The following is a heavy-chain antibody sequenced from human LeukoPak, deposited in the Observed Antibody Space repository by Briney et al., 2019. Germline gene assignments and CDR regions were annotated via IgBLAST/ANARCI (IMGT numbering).Heavy chain of an antibody. CDR2: IWYDGNNK. V-gene: IGHV3-33*01. D-gene: IGHD5-18*01. CDR1: GFTFITYG. CDR3: AREGSTAMAFDY. Sequence: GGSLRLSCAASGFTFITYGMHWVRQAPGKGLEWVAVIWYDGNNKYYADSVKGRFTISRDNSKNTLYLQMNSLRAEDTAVYYCAREGSTAMAFDYWGQGTLVTVSS. J-gene: IGHJ4*02.